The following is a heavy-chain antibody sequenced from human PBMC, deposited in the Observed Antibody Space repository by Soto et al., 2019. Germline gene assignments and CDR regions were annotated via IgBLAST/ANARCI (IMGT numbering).Heavy chain of an antibody. CDR1: GFTFSSYG. V-gene: IGHV3-30*18. D-gene: IGHD2-21*02. J-gene: IGHJ3*02. Sequence: PGGSLRLSCAASGFTFSSYGMHWVRQAPGKGLEWVAVISYDGSNKYYADSVKGRSTISRDNSKNTLYLQMNSLRAEDTAVYYCAKEGLTPGAFDIWGQGTTVTVSS. CDR3: AKEGLTPGAFDI. CDR2: ISYDGSNK.